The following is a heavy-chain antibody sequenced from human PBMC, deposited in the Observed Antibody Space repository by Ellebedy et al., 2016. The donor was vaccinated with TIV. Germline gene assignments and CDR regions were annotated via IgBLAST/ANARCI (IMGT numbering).Heavy chain of an antibody. CDR1: GYTFTSYF. CDR3: ATVPAVAGTAFYWYFDL. J-gene: IGHJ2*01. D-gene: IGHD6-19*01. CDR2: INPSVGHT. V-gene: IGHV1-46*01. Sequence: AASVKVSCKAPGYTFTSYFMYWVRQAPGQGLEWMGTINPSVGHTTYAQKPQGRVTITADESTSPSYMDLRSLRFEDTAVYYCATVPAVAGTAFYWYFDLWGRGTLITVSS.